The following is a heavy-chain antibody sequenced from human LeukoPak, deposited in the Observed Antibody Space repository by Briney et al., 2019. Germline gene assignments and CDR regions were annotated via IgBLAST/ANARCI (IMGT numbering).Heavy chain of an antibody. J-gene: IGHJ6*02. CDR2: ISGSGGST. Sequence: GGSLRLSCAASGFTFSTYAMSWVRQAPGKGLEWVSAISGSGGSTYYADSVKGRFTISRDNSNNTLYLQMNSLRAEDTAVYYCAKDPTLGYYYYGMDVWGQGTTVTVSS. CDR1: GFTFSTYA. CDR3: AKDPTLGYYYYGMDV. D-gene: IGHD7-27*01. V-gene: IGHV3-23*01.